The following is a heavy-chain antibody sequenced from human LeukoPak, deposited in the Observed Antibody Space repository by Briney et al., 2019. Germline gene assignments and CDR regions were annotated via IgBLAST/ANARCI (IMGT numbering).Heavy chain of an antibody. D-gene: IGHD6-19*01. CDR3: ARGPPDSQWLVWYYLDY. CDR2: IYYSGST. CDR1: GASISNYY. Sequence: PSETLSPTCAVSGASISNYYWSWIRQPPGKGLEWIGDIYYSGSTNYNSALKGRVTISVDTSKNQFSLFLSSVTAADTAVYYCARGPPDSQWLVWYYLDYWGQGTLVTVSS. J-gene: IGHJ4*02. V-gene: IGHV4-59*01.